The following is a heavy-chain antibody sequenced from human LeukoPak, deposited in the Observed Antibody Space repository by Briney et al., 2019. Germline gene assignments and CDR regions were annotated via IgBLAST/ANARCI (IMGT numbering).Heavy chain of an antibody. J-gene: IGHJ3*02. CDR1: GYTFTSYY. CDR2: INPSGGST. Sequence: ASVTVSCKASGYTFTSYYMHWVRQAPGQGLEWMGTINPSGGSTSYAQKFQGRVTMTRDTSTSTVYMELSSLRSEDTAVYYCARGDSSGYYDGEDAFDIWGQGTMVTVSS. CDR3: ARGDSSGYYDGEDAFDI. D-gene: IGHD3-22*01. V-gene: IGHV1-46*01.